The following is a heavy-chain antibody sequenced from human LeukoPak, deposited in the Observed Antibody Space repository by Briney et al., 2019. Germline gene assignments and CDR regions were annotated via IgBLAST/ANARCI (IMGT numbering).Heavy chain of an antibody. CDR1: GGSFSGYY. V-gene: IGHV4-59*12. Sequence: PSETLSLTCAVYGGSFSGYYWSWIRQPPGKGLEWIGYIYSSGSNKYNPSLNSRVTILVDTSKNQFSLKLRSVPPSDTAVYYCAGLVVGSRYFHFCYCMVVWGKGTTVTISS. D-gene: IGHD3-9*01. J-gene: IGHJ6*03. CDR3: AGLVVGSRYFHFCYCMVV. CDR2: IYSSGSN.